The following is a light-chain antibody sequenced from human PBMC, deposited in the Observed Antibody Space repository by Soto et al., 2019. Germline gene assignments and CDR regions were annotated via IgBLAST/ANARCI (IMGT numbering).Light chain of an antibody. CDR1: QSVTSN. J-gene: IGKJ1*01. Sequence: EIVLTQSPGTLSLSPGERATLSCRASQSVTSNYLAWYQQKPGQAPRLLIYGASTRATGIPARFSGSGSGTEFTLTISSLQSEDFAVYYCQRYNNWPRTFGQGTMVDI. CDR2: GAS. CDR3: QRYNNWPRT. V-gene: IGKV3-15*01.